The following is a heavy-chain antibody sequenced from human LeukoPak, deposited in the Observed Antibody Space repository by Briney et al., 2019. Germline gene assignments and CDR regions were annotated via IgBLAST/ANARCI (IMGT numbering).Heavy chain of an antibody. Sequence: SETLSLTCAVYGGSFSGYYWSWIRQPPGKGLEWIGYIYYSGSTNYNPSLKSRVTISVDTSKNQFSLKLSSVTAADTAVYYCAREGDCSGGSCYGWFDPWGQGTLVTVSS. J-gene: IGHJ5*02. CDR3: AREGDCSGGSCYGWFDP. CDR1: GGSFSGYY. V-gene: IGHV4-59*01. D-gene: IGHD2-15*01. CDR2: IYYSGST.